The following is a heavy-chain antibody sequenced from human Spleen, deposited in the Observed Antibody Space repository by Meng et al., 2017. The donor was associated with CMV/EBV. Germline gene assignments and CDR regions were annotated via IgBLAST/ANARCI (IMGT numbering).Heavy chain of an antibody. D-gene: IGHD6-19*01. CDR3: ARQVTSAEDEQWLVRWFDP. Sequence: TFTSYGISWVRQAPGQGLEWMGWISAYNGNTNYAQKLQGRVTMTTDTSTSTAYMELRSLRSDDTAVYYCARQVTSAEDEQWLVRWFDPWGQGTLVTVSS. J-gene: IGHJ5*02. V-gene: IGHV1-18*01. CDR2: ISAYNGNT. CDR1: TFTSYG.